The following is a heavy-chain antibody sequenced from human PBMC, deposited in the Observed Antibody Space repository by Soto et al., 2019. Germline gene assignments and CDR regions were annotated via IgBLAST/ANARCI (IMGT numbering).Heavy chain of an antibody. D-gene: IGHD3-3*01. CDR1: GGSVSSGSYY. Sequence: QVQLQESGPGLVKPSETLSLTCTVSGGSVSSGSYYWSWIRQPPGKGLEWIGYIYYSGSTNYNPSLQSRVTLSVENVKNQFPLKLGFVDGADTAGDYWSRRAFRSGRDVYWGQGTLVTVSS. V-gene: IGHV4-61*01. CDR2: IYYSGST. J-gene: IGHJ4*02. CDR3: SRRAFRSGRDVY.